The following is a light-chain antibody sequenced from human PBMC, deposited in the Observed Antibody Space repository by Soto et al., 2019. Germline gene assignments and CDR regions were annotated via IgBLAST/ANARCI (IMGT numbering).Light chain of an antibody. CDR3: QQFNTSPWT. CDR2: DAS. Sequence: EIVLTHSPATLSWSLLEMAALSCRASQSVSTYLAWYQQKPGQAPRLFIYDASNRATGIPARFSGSGSGTEFTLTISSLQPDDFATYYCQQFNTSPWTFGQGTKVDIK. CDR1: QSVSTY. J-gene: IGKJ1*01. V-gene: IGKV3-11*01.